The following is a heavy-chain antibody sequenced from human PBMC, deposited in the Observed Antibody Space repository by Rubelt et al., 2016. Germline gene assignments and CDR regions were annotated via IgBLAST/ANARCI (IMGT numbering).Heavy chain of an antibody. Sequence: EVQLLESGGGLLQPGGSLRLSCAASGFTFSNYPMAWVRHFPGKGLEWIALLNWYGDITNYADSVKGRFTISRDNDNDSLFLQMNSLKPEDTYFYYCVSLQHPCDLWGQGTLVTVS. D-gene: IGHD3-16*01. CDR3: VSLQHPCDL. J-gene: IGHJ5*02. CDR1: GFTFSNYP. V-gene: IGHV3-43*01. CDR2: LNWYGDIT.